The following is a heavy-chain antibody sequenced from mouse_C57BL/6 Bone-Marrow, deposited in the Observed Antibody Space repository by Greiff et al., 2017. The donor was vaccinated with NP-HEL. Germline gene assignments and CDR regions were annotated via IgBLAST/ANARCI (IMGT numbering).Heavy chain of an antibody. Sequence: VQLQQSGPELVKPGDSVKISCKASGYSFTGYFMNWVMQSHGKSLEWIGRINPYNGDTFYNQKFKGKATLTVDKSSSTAHMELRSLTSEDSAVDYCARNSWFAYWGQGTLVTVSA. CDR2: INPYNGDT. J-gene: IGHJ3*01. V-gene: IGHV1-20*01. CDR1: GYSFTGYF. CDR3: ARNSWFAY.